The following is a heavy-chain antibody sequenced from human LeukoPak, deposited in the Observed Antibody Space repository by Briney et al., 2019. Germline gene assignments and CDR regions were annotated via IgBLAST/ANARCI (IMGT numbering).Heavy chain of an antibody. Sequence: EASVKVSCKASGYTFTGYYMHWVRQAPGQGLEWMGWINPNSGGTNYPQKFQGRVTMTRDPPISTAYMGLSRLRSDDTAVYYCARDEESRRDAFDIWGQGTMVTVSS. CDR2: INPNSGGT. V-gene: IGHV1-2*02. CDR1: GYTFTGYY. J-gene: IGHJ3*02. CDR3: ARDEESRRDAFDI.